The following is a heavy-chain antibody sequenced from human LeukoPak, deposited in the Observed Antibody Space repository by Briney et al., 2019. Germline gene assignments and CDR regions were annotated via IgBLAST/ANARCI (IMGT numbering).Heavy chain of an antibody. CDR2: IYYSGST. CDR1: GGSISSSSYY. V-gene: IGHV4-39*01. J-gene: IGHJ4*02. CDR3: ARHASPLSQVDY. Sequence: PSETLSLTCTVSGGSISSSSYYWGWIRQPPGTGLEWIGSIYYSGSTYYNPSLKSRVTISVDTSKNQFSLKLSSVTAADTAVYYCARHASPLSQVDYWGQGTLVTVSS.